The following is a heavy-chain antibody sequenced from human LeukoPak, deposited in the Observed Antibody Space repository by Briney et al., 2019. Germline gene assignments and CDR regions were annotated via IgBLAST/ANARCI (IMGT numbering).Heavy chain of an antibody. CDR3: AREVYYYGSGSGMDV. V-gene: IGHV3-33*01. Sequence: GGSLRLSCAASGFTFSSYGMHWARQAPGKGLEWVAVIWYDGSNKYYADSVKGRFTISRDNSKNTLYLQMNSLRAEDTAVYYCAREVYYYGSGSGMDVWGQGTTVTVSS. D-gene: IGHD3-10*01. CDR2: IWYDGSNK. J-gene: IGHJ6*02. CDR1: GFTFSSYG.